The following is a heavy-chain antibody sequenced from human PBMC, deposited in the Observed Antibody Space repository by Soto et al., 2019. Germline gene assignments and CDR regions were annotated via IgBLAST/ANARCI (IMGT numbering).Heavy chain of an antibody. Sequence: EVQLVESGGGLVQRGGSLRLSCAASGFTFGIYSMNWVRQAPGKGLEWISYINGSSSTMYYADSVKGRFIISRANATNSLYLQLNSLRDADTAVYYRARGDRFRCRGERCFSDGRFLSWGQGARVTVSS. J-gene: IGHJ5*02. CDR2: INGSSSTM. V-gene: IGHV3-48*02. D-gene: IGHD2-15*01. CDR3: ARGDRFRCRGERCFSDGRFLS. CDR1: GFTFGIYS.